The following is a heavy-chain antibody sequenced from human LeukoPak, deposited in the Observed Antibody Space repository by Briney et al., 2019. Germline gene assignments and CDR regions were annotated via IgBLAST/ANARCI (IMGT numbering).Heavy chain of an antibody. CDR2: IKQDGSEK. Sequence: SGGSLRLSCAASGFTFTNNFMSWVRQVPGKGLEWVANIKQDGSEKTYADSVRGRFTIFRDNAKDSVYLQMNSLRAEDSAIYYCAELGITMIGGVWGKGTTVTISS. V-gene: IGHV3-7*01. CDR3: AELGITMIGGV. CDR1: GFTFTNNF. D-gene: IGHD3-10*02. J-gene: IGHJ6*04.